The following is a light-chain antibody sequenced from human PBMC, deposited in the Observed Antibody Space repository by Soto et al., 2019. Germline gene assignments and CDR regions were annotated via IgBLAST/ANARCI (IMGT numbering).Light chain of an antibody. CDR1: QSIRHY. CDR2: GAS. J-gene: IGKJ1*01. CDR3: QHHNSYSQT. V-gene: IGKV1-5*01. Sequence: DIPMTKSPPTLSASVGDRVTITCRASQSIRHYLAWYQQMPGKAPKLLIYGASTLQSGVPSRFSGSGSGTEFTLTISSLQPDDFGTYFCQHHNSYSQTFGQGTKVEIK.